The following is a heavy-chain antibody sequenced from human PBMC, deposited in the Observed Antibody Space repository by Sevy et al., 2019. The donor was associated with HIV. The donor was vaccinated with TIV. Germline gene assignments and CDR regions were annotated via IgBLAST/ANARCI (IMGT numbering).Heavy chain of an antibody. V-gene: IGHV1-18*01. Sequence: ASVKVSCKASGYIFTNYGISWVRQAPGQGLEWMGWISAYNDDTNYSDKFQGRVTMTADTSTSTAYMDLRSLRSVDTAVYYCVRYGKYCSSGSCYSGFDFWGQGTLVTVSS. CDR2: ISAYNDDT. J-gene: IGHJ4*02. CDR3: VRYGKYCSSGSCYSGFDF. D-gene: IGHD2-15*01. CDR1: GYIFTNYG.